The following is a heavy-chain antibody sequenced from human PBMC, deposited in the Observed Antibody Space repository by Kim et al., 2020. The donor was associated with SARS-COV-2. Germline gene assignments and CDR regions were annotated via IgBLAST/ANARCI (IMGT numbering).Heavy chain of an antibody. CDR2: INTNTGNP. V-gene: IGHV7-4-1*02. D-gene: IGHD2-2*01. CDR3: ARGPPSYVPAALDY. Sequence: ASVKVSCKASGYTFTSYAMNWVRQAPGQGLEWMGWINTNTGNPTYAQGFTGRFVFSLDTSVSTAYLQISSLKAEDTAVYYCARGPPSYVPAALDYWGQGTLVTVSS. CDR1: GYTFTSYA. J-gene: IGHJ4*02.